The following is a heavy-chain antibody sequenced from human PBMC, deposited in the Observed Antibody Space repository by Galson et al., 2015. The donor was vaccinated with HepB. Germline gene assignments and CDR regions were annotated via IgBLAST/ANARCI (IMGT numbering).Heavy chain of an antibody. J-gene: IGHJ4*02. Sequence: SVKVSCKVSGYTLTELSMHWVRQAPGKGLEWMGGFDPEDGETIYAQKFQGRVTMTEDTSTDTAYMELSSLRSEDTAVYYCARVYYYGSGSHHRWRYYFNNWGREPWSPSPQ. CDR3: ARVYYYGSGSHHRWRYYFNN. CDR2: FDPEDGET. V-gene: IGHV1-24*01. D-gene: IGHD3-10*01. CDR1: GYTLTELS.